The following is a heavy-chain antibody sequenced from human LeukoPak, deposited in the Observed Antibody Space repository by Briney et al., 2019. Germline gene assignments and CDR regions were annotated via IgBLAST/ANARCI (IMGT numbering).Heavy chain of an antibody. CDR2: TYYSGST. CDR1: GGPISSYY. CDR3: ARSGSELLWFGESIPYYFDY. Sequence: TSETLSLTCTVSGGPISSYYLVWIRQPPGKGLECIGRTYYSGSTNYNPSLKSRVTISVDTSKNQFSLKLSSVTAADTAVYYCARSGSELLWFGESIPYYFDYWGQGTLVTVSS. J-gene: IGHJ4*02. V-gene: IGHV4-59*01. D-gene: IGHD3-10*01.